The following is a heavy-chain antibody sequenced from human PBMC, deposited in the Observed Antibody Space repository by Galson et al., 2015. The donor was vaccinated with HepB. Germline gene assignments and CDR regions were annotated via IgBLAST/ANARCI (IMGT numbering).Heavy chain of an antibody. CDR3: ARVYFGSGSSSAYWYFDL. CDR1: GFTFSSYT. V-gene: IGHV3-48*02. CDR2: IRSAGTNM. Sequence: SLRLSCAASGFTFSSYTMNWVRQAPGKGLESVAYIRSAGTNMYYTDSAKGRFTISRDNAQNSVYLQMNSLRDEDTAVYYCARVYFGSGSSSAYWYFDLWGRGALVTVSS. J-gene: IGHJ2*01. D-gene: IGHD3-10*01.